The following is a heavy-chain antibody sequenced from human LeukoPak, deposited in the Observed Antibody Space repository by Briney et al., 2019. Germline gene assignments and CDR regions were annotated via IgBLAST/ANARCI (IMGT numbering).Heavy chain of an antibody. CDR1: GGSISSYY. V-gene: IGHV4-59*12. CDR3: ARDKRIAARPRSSAFDI. J-gene: IGHJ3*02. D-gene: IGHD6-6*01. Sequence: PSETLSLTCTVSGGSISSYYWSWIRQPPGKGLEWIGYIYYSGSTNYNPSLKSRVTMSVDTSKNQFSLKLSSVTAADTAVYYCARDKRIAARPRSSAFDIWGQGTMVTVSS. CDR2: IYYSGST.